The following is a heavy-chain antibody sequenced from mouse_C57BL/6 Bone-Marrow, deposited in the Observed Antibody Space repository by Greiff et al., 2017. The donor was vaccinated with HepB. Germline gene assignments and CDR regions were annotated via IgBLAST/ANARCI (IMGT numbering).Heavy chain of an antibody. J-gene: IGHJ1*03. CDR1: GFTFSDYY. CDR2: INYDGSST. D-gene: IGHD1-1*01. CDR3: ARDRVVATDWYFDV. Sequence: DVKLVESEGGLVQPGSSMKLSCTASGFTFSDYYMAWVRQVPEKGLEWVANINYDGSSTYYLDSLKSRFIISRDNAKNILYLQMSSLKSEDTATYYCARDRVVATDWYFDVWGTGTTVTVSS. V-gene: IGHV5-16*01.